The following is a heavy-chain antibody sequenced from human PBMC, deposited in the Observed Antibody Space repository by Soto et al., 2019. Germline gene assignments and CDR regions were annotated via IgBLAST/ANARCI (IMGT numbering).Heavy chain of an antibody. CDR2: IYHSGST. D-gene: IGHD4-17*01. V-gene: IGHV4-4*02. Sequence: QVQLQESGPGLVKPSGTLSLTCAVSGGSISSSNWWSWVRQPPGKGLEWIGEIYHSGSTNYNPSLKSRVTISVDKSRTQFSLKLSSVTAADTAVYYCARDGRDYGDYVPNWFDPWGQGTLVTVSS. J-gene: IGHJ5*02. CDR1: GGSISSSNW. CDR3: ARDGRDYGDYVPNWFDP.